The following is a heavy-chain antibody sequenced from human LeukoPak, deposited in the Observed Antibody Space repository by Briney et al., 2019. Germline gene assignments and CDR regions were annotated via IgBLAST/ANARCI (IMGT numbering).Heavy chain of an antibody. CDR1: GHTFTRYG. D-gene: IGHD2-15*01. J-gene: IGHJ4*02. Sequence: ASVKVSCKTSGHTFTRYGISWVRQAPGQGLEWMGWISGYNGNTNYAQKFQGRVNMTTDTSTSTAYMELRSLRSDDTAVYYCARDCSGGSCHFDYWGQGTLSPSPQ. CDR2: ISGYNGNT. V-gene: IGHV1-18*04. CDR3: ARDCSGGSCHFDY.